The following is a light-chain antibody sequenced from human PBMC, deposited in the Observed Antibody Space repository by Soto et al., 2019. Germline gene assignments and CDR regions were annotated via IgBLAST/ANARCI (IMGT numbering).Light chain of an antibody. V-gene: IGLV1-40*01. CDR3: QSYDSSLSGYV. Sequence: QSVLTLPPSVSRAPGQRVTMSCTGSSSNIGAGYDVHWYQQLPGTAPKLLIYGNSNRPSGVPDRFSGSKSGTSASLAITGLQAEDEADYYCQSYDSSLSGYVFGTGTKVTVL. CDR2: GNS. J-gene: IGLJ1*01. CDR1: SSNIGAGYD.